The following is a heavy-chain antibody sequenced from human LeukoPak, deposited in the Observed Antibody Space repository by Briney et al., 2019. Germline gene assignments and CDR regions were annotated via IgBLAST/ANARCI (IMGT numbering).Heavy chain of an antibody. CDR3: ARTDYDSSGYYNWFDP. V-gene: IGHV4-4*07. J-gene: IGHJ5*02. D-gene: IGHD3-22*01. CDR1: GGSISSYY. CDR2: IYTSGST. Sequence: SETLSLTCTVSGGSISSYYWSWIRQPAGKGLEWIGRIYTSGSTNYNPSLKSRVTMSVDTSKNQFSLKLSSVTAADTAVYYCARTDYDSSGYYNWFDPWGQGTLVTVSS.